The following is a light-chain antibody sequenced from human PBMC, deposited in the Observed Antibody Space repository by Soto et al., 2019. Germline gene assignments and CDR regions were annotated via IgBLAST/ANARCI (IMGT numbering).Light chain of an antibody. CDR3: SSYTTSNSPLYV. Sequence: QSALTQPASVSGSPGQSITISCTGTSSDVGADNYVSWYQQHPGKAPKLIIYEVTNRPSGVSNRFSGSQSGNTASLTISGLQAEDGADYFCSSYTTSNSPLYVLGPGTKVTVL. J-gene: IGLJ1*01. CDR1: SSDVGADNY. CDR2: EVT. V-gene: IGLV2-14*01.